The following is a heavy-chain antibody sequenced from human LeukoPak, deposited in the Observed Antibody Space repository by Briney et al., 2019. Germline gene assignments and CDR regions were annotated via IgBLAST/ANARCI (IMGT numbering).Heavy chain of an antibody. CDR1: SGSINTYY. CDR3: AREPSYSSSWYGY. Sequence: SETLSLTCTVSSGSINTYYWSWIRQPAGKGLEWIGRIYSSGSTNYNPSLKSRVTISVDASKNQFSLKLSSVTAADTAVYYCAREPSYSSSWYGYWGQGTLVTVSS. CDR2: IYSSGST. V-gene: IGHV4-4*07. D-gene: IGHD6-13*01. J-gene: IGHJ4*02.